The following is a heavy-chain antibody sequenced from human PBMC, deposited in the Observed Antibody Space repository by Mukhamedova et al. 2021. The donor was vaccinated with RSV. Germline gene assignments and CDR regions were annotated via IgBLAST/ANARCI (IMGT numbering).Heavy chain of an antibody. CDR3: AREVESGPVGDY. Sequence: GRVTITADESTSTAYMELSSLRSEDTAVYYCAREVESGPVGDYWGRGTLVTVSS. D-gene: IGHD5-12*01. V-gene: IGHV1-69*01. J-gene: IGHJ4*02.